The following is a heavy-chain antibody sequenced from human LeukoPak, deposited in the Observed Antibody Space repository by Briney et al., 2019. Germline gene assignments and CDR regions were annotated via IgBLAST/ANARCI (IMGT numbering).Heavy chain of an antibody. J-gene: IGHJ4*02. CDR2: IIPILGIA. CDR1: GGTFISYT. CDR3: ARSESVAASFDY. D-gene: IGHD6-19*01. Sequence: GSSVKVSCKASGGTFISYTISWVRQAPGQGLEWMGRIIPILGIANYAQKFQGRVTITADKSTSTAYMELSSLRSEDTAVYYCARSESVAASFDYWGQGTLVTVSS. V-gene: IGHV1-69*02.